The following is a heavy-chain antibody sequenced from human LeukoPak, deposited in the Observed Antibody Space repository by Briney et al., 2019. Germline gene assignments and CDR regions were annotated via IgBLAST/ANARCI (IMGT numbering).Heavy chain of an antibody. D-gene: IGHD2-2*01. J-gene: IGHJ3*02. CDR2: INPSGGST. CDR1: GYTFTSYY. CDR3: ARGHCSSTSCYESDAFDI. V-gene: IGHV1-46*01. Sequence: ASVKVSCKASGYTFTSYYMHWVRQVPGQGLEWMGIINPSGGSTSYAQKFQGRVTMTRDTSTSTVYMELSSLRSEDTAVYYCARGHCSSTSCYESDAFDIWGQGTMVTVSS.